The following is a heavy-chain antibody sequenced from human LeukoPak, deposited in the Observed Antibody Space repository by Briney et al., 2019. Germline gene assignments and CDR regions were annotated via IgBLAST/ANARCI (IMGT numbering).Heavy chain of an antibody. D-gene: IGHD3-3*01. J-gene: IGHJ4*02. V-gene: IGHV4-61*02. CDR2: IYTSGST. CDR3: ARVGVAFSFDY. Sequence: SQTLSLTWTVSGGSISSGSYYWGWIRQPAGKGLEWIGLIYTSGSTNYNPSLKSRVTISVDTSKNQSSLKLSSVTAADTAVYYCARVGVAFSFDYWGQGTLVTVSS. CDR1: GGSISSGSYY.